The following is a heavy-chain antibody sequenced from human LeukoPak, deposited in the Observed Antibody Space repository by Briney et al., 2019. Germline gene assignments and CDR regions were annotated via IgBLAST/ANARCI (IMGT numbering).Heavy chain of an antibody. D-gene: IGHD2-21*02. Sequence: PPGGSLRLSCAASGFTFSSYAMSWVRQAPGKGLEWVSAISGSGGSTYYADSVKGRFTISRDNSKNTLYRQMNSLRAEDTAVYYCAKDEAYCGGDCWNAAFDIWGQGTMVTVSS. CDR1: GFTFSSYA. CDR2: ISGSGGST. J-gene: IGHJ3*02. V-gene: IGHV3-23*01. CDR3: AKDEAYCGGDCWNAAFDI.